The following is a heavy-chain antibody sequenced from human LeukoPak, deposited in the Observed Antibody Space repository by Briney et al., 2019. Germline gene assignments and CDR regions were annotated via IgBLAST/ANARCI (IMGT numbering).Heavy chain of an antibody. CDR2: IYTSGST. D-gene: IGHD2-2*01. Sequence: SQTLSLTCTVSGGSISSGSYYWSWIRQPAGKGLEWIGRIYTSGSTNYNPSLKSRVTISVDTSKNQFSLKLSSVTAADTAVYYCASFGASLYYFDYWGQGTLVTVSS. CDR1: GGSISSGSYY. CDR3: ASFGASLYYFDY. J-gene: IGHJ4*02. V-gene: IGHV4-61*02.